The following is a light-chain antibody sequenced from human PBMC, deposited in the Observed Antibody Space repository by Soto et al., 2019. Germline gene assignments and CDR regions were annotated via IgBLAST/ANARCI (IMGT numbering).Light chain of an antibody. J-gene: IGKJ2*01. CDR3: QHYNSYPYT. V-gene: IGKV1-5*01. CDR2: DAS. CDR1: QSISTW. Sequence: DIQRTQSPSTLSASVGDRVTITCRASQSISTWLAWFQQKPGKAPDLLIYDASSLESGVPSRFSGSGSGTEFTLTISSLQPDDFATYYCQHYNSYPYTFGQGTKVDIK.